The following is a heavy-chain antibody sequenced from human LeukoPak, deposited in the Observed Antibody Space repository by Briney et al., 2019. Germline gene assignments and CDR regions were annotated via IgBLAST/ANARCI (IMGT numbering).Heavy chain of an antibody. CDR3: ARPYGVVAATPFDY. J-gene: IGHJ4*02. Sequence: PGGSLRLSCAASGFTFSSYAMHWVRQAPGKGLEWVAVISYDGSNKYYADSVKGRFSISRDNSKSTLYLQMNSLRAEDTAVYYCARPYGVVAATPFDYWGQGTLVTVSS. V-gene: IGHV3-30-3*01. D-gene: IGHD2-15*01. CDR2: ISYDGSNK. CDR1: GFTFSSYA.